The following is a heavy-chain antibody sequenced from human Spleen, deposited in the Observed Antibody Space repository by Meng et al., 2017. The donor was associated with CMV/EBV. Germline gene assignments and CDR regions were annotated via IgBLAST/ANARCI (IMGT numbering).Heavy chain of an antibody. Sequence: SLKISCAASGFIFDNYAMHWVRQRPGKGLEWVSGISWNSGKIGYAASVKGRFTISRDNAKNSLYLQMNSLRAEDTAVYYCARGLEDFDYWGHGTLVTVSS. J-gene: IGHJ4*01. CDR2: ISWNSGKI. CDR1: GFIFDNYA. V-gene: IGHV3-9*01. CDR3: ARGLEDFDY. D-gene: IGHD3-16*01.